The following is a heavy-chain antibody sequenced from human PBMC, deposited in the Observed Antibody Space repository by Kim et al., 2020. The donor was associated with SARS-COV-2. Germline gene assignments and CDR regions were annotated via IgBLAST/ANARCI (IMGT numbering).Heavy chain of an antibody. Sequence: GSVKGRFTISRDNAKDSLYLQMNSLRAEDTALYYCAKEFIFRSNPRGGFDYWGQGTLVTVSS. CDR3: AKEFIFRSNPRGGFDY. J-gene: IGHJ4*02. V-gene: IGHV3-9*01. D-gene: IGHD3-3*02.